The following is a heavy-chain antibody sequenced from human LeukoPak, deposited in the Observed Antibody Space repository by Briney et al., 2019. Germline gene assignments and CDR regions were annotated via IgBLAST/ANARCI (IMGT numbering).Heavy chain of an antibody. CDR3: VKGPLVRLDY. J-gene: IGHJ4*02. V-gene: IGHV3-30*02. CDR1: GFTFSSYG. CDR2: IRYDGSNK. Sequence: GGSLRLSCAASGFTFSSYGMHWVRQAPGKGLEWVAFIRYDGSNKYYADSVKGRFTISRDNSKNTLFLQMNSLRAEDTAIYYCVKGPLVRLDYWGQGTLVTVSS. D-gene: IGHD6-13*01.